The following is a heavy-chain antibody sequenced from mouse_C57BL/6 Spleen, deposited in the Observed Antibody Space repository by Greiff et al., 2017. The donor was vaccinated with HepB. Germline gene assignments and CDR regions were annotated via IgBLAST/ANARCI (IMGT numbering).Heavy chain of an antibody. V-gene: IGHV5-16*01. CDR2: INYDGSST. Sequence: EVQRVESEGGLVQPGSSMKLSCTASGFTFSDYYMAWVRQVPEKGLEWVANINYDGSSTYYLDSLKSRFIISRDNAKTILYLQMSSLKSEDTATYYCAREGGSSPYYYAMDYWGQGTSVTVSS. D-gene: IGHD1-1*01. J-gene: IGHJ4*01. CDR3: AREGGSSPYYYAMDY. CDR1: GFTFSDYY.